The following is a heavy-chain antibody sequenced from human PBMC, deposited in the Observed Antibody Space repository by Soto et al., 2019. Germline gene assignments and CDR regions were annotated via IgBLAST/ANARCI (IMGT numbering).Heavy chain of an antibody. J-gene: IGHJ4*02. V-gene: IGHV1-3*05. CDR2: INAGNGNT. CDR1: GYTFTGYA. Sequence: QVQLVQSGAEEKKPGASVKVSCKASGYTFTGYAMHWVRQAPVQRLEWMGWINAGNGNTKYSQKFQGRVTITRDTSASTAHMELSSLRSEDTAVYYCARAVAVAADFDYWGQGTLVTVSS. CDR3: ARAVAVAADFDY. D-gene: IGHD6-19*01.